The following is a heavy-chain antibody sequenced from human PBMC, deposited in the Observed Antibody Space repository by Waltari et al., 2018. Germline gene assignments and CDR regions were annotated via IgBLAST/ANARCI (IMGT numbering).Heavy chain of an antibody. J-gene: IGHJ4*02. CDR1: GFIFSNYN. CDR3: ARHGFEY. Sequence: EVQLVESGGGLVQPGGSLTVSCAPSGFIFSNYNRNGVRQAPGKGPEWVSYISGGGGIMYYADSVKGRFTISRDNAKNSLYLQMNSLRAEDTAVYYCARHGFEYWGQGTLVTVSS. CDR2: ISGGGGIM. V-gene: IGHV3-48*04.